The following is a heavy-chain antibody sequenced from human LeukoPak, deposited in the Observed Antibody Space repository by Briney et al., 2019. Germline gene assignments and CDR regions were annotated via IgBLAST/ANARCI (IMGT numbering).Heavy chain of an antibody. Sequence: ASVKVSCKASGYTFTSYGISWVRQAPGQGLEWMGWINTNTGNPTYAQGFTGRFVFSLDTSVSTAYLQISRLKAEDTAVYYCARDSHNRIHDYYYGMDVWGQGTTVTVSS. J-gene: IGHJ6*02. D-gene: IGHD1-14*01. V-gene: IGHV7-4-1*02. CDR2: INTNTGNP. CDR3: ARDSHNRIHDYYYGMDV. CDR1: GYTFTSYG.